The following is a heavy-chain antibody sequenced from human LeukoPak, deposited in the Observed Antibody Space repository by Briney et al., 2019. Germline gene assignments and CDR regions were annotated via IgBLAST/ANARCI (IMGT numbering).Heavy chain of an antibody. CDR3: VGSYGGYVLDY. CDR1: GGSISSYS. D-gene: IGHD5-12*01. J-gene: IGHJ4*02. CDR2: VYHSGSI. Sequence: SETLCLTCTVSGGSISSYSWNWIRQSPGKGLEWIGRVYHSGSINYNPSLKSRVTISVDTSKNQFSLNLSAVTAADTAVYYCVGSYGGYVLDYWGQGTLVIVSS. V-gene: IGHV4-59*01.